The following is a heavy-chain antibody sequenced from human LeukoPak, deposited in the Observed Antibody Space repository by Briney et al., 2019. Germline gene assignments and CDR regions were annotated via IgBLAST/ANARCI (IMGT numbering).Heavy chain of an antibody. V-gene: IGHV4-61*02. D-gene: IGHD2-21*01. CDR1: GGSITSGSYY. J-gene: IGHJ4*02. Sequence: SETLSLTCTVSGGSITSGSYYWSWIRQPAGKGLEWIGRIYTSGSTNYNPSLKSRVTISLDTSKNKFSLKLTSVTAADTAVYHCAREFAKAFDYWGQGTLVTVSS. CDR3: AREFAKAFDY. CDR2: IYTSGST.